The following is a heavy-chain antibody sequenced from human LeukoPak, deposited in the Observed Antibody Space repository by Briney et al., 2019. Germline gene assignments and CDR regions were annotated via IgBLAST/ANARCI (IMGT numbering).Heavy chain of an antibody. V-gene: IGHV4-30-4*08. D-gene: IGHD2-2*01. CDR2: IYYSGST. J-gene: IGHJ5*02. CDR1: GGSISSGDYY. CDR3: ARDRSSTSCVDP. Sequence: PSQTLSLTCTVSGGSISSGDYYWSWLRQPPGKGLEWIGYIYYSGSTYYNPSLKSRVTISVDTSKNQFSLKLSSVTAADTAVYYCARDRSSTSCVDPWGQGTLVTVSS.